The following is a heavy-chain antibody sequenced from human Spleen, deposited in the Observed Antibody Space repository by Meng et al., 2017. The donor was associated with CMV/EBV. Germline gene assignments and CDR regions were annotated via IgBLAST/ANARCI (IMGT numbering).Heavy chain of an antibody. CDR3: ARDLHIVIVPSADYYYYYYAMDV. CDR2: ISGSGGGTYYGDSV. Sequence: GESLKISCVGSGFTFSTYALTWVRQAPEKGLEWVSAISGSGGGTYYGDSVYYADSVKGRFTISRDNSKNTVYLQMNGLKPEDTAVYYCARDLHIVIVPSADYYYYYYAMDVWGQGTTVTVSS. D-gene: IGHD2-2*01. J-gene: IGHJ6*02. V-gene: IGHV3-23*01. CDR1: GFTFSTYA.